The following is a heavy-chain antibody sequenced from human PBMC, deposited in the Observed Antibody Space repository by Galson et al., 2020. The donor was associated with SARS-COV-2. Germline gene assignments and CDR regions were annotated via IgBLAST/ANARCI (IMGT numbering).Heavy chain of an antibody. CDR2: INYSGST. V-gene: IGHV4-39*01. CDR3: ARRLNSEWFVDSSSGPFDY. CDR1: GASISSNSYY. Sequence: ASETLSLTCTVSGASISSNSYYWGWIRQPPGKGLEWIGSINYSGSTYYDPSLKSRVTISVDTSRNQFSLRLSSVTAADAAVYYCARRLNSEWFVDSSSGPFDYWGRGTLVTVS. D-gene: IGHD3-10*01. J-gene: IGHJ4*02.